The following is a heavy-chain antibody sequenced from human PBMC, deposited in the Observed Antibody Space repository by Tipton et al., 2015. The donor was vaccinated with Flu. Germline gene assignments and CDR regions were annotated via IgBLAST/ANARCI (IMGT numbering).Heavy chain of an antibody. D-gene: IGHD6-19*01. J-gene: IGHJ4*02. Sequence: LRLSCTVSGGSISSSSYYWGWIRQPPGKGLEWIGSIYYSGSTYYNPSLKSRVTISVDTSKNQFSLKLSSVTAADTAVYYCAREPLAVADYWGQETLVTVSS. CDR1: GGSISSSSYY. CDR2: IYYSGST. V-gene: IGHV4-39*07. CDR3: AREPLAVADY.